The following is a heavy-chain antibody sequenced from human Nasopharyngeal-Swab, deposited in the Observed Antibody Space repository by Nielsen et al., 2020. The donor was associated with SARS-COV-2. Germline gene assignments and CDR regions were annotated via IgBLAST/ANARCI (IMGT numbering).Heavy chain of an antibody. CDR3: ARRGYDILTGYSFFDY. CDR2: IYYSGST. D-gene: IGHD3-9*01. V-gene: IGHV4-61*01. J-gene: IGHJ4*02. Sequence: SETLSLTCTVSGGSVSSGSYYWSWIWQPPGKGLEWIGYIYYSGSTNYNPSLKSRVTISVDTSKNQFSLKLSSVTAADTAVYYCARRGYDILTGYSFFDYWGQGTLVTVSS. CDR1: GGSVSSGSYY.